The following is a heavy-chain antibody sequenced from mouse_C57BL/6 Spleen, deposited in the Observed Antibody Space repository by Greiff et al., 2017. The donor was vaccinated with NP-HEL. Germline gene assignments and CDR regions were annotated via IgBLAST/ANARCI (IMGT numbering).Heavy chain of an antibody. CDR2: IDPETGGT. CDR3: ARSRYYDYEGYAMDY. Sequence: QVQLQQSGAELVRPGASVTLSCKASGYTFTDYEMHWVKQTPVHGLEWIGAIDPETGGTAYNQKFKGKAILTADKSSSTAYMELRSLTSEDSAVYYCARSRYYDYEGYAMDYWGQGTSVTVSS. D-gene: IGHD2-4*01. V-gene: IGHV1-15*01. CDR1: GYTFTDYE. J-gene: IGHJ4*01.